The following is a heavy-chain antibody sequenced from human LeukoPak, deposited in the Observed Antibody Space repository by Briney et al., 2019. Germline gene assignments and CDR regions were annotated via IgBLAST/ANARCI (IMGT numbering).Heavy chain of an antibody. Sequence: GESLKISCKGSGYKFTSYCLGWVRQMPGKGLEWMGIISPADSDTRYSPSFQGQVTISADKSISTAYLQWSSLKASDTAMYFCAISVAYTYASPFHFWGQGTLVTVSS. CDR1: GYKFTSYC. V-gene: IGHV5-51*01. D-gene: IGHD5-18*01. J-gene: IGHJ4*02. CDR3: AISVAYTYASPFHF. CDR2: ISPADSDT.